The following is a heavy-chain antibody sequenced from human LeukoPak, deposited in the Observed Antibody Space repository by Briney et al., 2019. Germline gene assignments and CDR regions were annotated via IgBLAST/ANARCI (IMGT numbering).Heavy chain of an antibody. CDR1: GYSFTSYW. CDR3: ARHPDHYGLDP. D-gene: IGHD4-17*01. J-gene: IGHJ5*02. V-gene: IGHV5-51*01. CDR2: IYPGDSDT. Sequence: GESLKISCQGSGYSFTSYWIGWVRQMPGKGLEWMGIIYPGDSDTRYSPSFQGQVTISADKSISTAYPQWSSLKASDTAMYYCARHPDHYGLDPWGQGTLVTVSS.